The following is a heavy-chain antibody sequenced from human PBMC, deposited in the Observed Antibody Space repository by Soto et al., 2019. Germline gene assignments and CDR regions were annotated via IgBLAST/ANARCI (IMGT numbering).Heavy chain of an antibody. D-gene: IGHD2-2*01. Sequence: APVKVSCKASGYTFTGSYMHWVRQAPEQGLEWMGWINPNSGGTNYAQKFQGWVTMTRDTSISTAYMELSRLRSDDTAVYYCARDPGYCSSTSCYGNWFDPWGQGTLVTVSS. CDR2: INPNSGGT. V-gene: IGHV1-2*04. CDR3: ARDPGYCSSTSCYGNWFDP. CDR1: GYTFTGSY. J-gene: IGHJ5*02.